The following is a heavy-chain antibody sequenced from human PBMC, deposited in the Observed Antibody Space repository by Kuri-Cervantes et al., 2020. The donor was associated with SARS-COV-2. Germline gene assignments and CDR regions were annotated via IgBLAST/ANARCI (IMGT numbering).Heavy chain of an antibody. CDR2: ISGSGGST. D-gene: IGHD3-10*01. CDR3: SAATGY. CDR1: GFTFDDYA. J-gene: IGHJ4*02. V-gene: IGHV3-23*01. Sequence: GESLKISCAASGFTFDDYAMHWVRQAPGKGLEWVSAISGSGGSTYYADSVKGRFTISRDNSKNTLYLQMNSLRAEDTAVYYCSAATGYWGQGTLVTVSS.